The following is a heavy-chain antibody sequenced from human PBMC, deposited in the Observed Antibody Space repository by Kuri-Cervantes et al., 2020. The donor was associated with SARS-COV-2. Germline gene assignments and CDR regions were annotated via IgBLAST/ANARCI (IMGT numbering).Heavy chain of an antibody. CDR2: IHYSGRT. J-gene: IGHJ3*02. CDR1: GGSISSYY. D-gene: IGHD2-2*01. Sequence: SETLSLTCTVSGGSISSYYCGWIRQPPGKGLEWIGYIHYSGRTNDNHSLKSRVTISVDTFKNQFSLKLSSVTAADTAVYYCARTHYATLLDIWGQGTMVTVSS. CDR3: ARTHYATLLDI. V-gene: IGHV4-59*01.